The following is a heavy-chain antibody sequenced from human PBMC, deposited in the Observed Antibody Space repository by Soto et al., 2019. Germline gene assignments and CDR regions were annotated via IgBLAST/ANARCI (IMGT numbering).Heavy chain of an antibody. J-gene: IGHJ6*03. CDR3: ARDRSSDPTYYYYKDV. V-gene: IGHV1-69*04. D-gene: IGHD6-19*01. CDR1: GGTFSSYA. CDR2: IIPILGIE. Sequence: QVQLVQSGAEVKKPGSSVKVSCKASGGTFSSYAITWVRQAPGQGLEWMGRIIPILGIENYAQKFQDRVTINADKSTSTVYMELSSLRSEDTAVYYCARDRSSDPTYYYYKDVWGKGTTVTVSS.